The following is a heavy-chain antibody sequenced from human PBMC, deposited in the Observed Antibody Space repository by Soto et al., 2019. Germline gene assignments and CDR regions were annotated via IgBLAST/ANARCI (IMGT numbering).Heavy chain of an antibody. D-gene: IGHD3-22*01. V-gene: IGHV3-74*01. CDR3: TRPRYDGSGTPFDH. CDR1: GFTFSSYW. J-gene: IGHJ4*02. Sequence: GSLRLSCAASGFTFSSYWMHWVRQAPGKGLVWVSRISGDGSSTTYADSVKGRFIISRDNAKNTLYLQMNSLRAEDTAVYYCTRPRYDGSGTPFDHWGQGTLVTVSS. CDR2: ISGDGSST.